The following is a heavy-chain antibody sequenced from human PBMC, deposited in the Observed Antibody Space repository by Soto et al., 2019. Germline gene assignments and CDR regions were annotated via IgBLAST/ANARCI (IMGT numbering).Heavy chain of an antibody. D-gene: IGHD3-10*01. CDR2: ISGGGDTT. CDR1: GFTFNNYA. V-gene: IGHV3-23*01. CDR3: AKGRGGSGSLTPRVDF. J-gene: IGHJ4*02. Sequence: EVQLLESGGGLVQPGGSLRLSCAASGFTFNNYAMTWVRQAPGKGLEWVSAISGGGDTTSYADSVKGRFTVSRDGSKHTLYLQMSCLRAEATALDYCAKGRGGSGSLTPRVDFWGQGTLVTVSS.